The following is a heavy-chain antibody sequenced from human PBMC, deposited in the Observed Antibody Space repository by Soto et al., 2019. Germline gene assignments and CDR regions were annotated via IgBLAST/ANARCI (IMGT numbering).Heavy chain of an antibody. CDR1: GFTFNNYA. D-gene: IGHD3-10*01. J-gene: IGHJ4*02. Sequence: GSLRLSCAASGFTFNNYAMTWVRQAPGKGLEWVSAISGGGDTTSYADSVKGRFTVSRDGSKNTLYLQMSSLRAEDTALYYCAKGRGGSGSLTPRVDFWGQGT. CDR3: AKGRGGSGSLTPRVDF. CDR2: ISGGGDTT. V-gene: IGHV3-23*01.